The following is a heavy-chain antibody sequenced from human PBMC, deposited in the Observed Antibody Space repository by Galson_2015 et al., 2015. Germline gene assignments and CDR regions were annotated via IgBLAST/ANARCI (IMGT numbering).Heavy chain of an antibody. CDR1: GFTFSDST. CDR3: TGDSNFYYYVGY. V-gene: IGHV3-73*01. CDR2: IRNKANNYAT. D-gene: IGHD3-22*01. J-gene: IGHJ4*02. Sequence: SLRLSCAASGFTFSDSTMHWVRQVSGKGLEWVARIRNKANNYATTYVESVKDRFTISRDDSKNTTYLQMSNLKTEDTAVYYCTGDSNFYYYVGYWGQGTLVTVSS.